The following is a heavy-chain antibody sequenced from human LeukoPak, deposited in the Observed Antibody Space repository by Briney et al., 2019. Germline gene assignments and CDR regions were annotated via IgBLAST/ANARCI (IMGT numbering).Heavy chain of an antibody. CDR1: GGSISSGGYY. CDR2: IYYSGST. J-gene: IGHJ5*02. V-gene: IGHV4-31*03. D-gene: IGHD2-2*01. Sequence: SQTLSLTCTVSGGSISSGGYYWSWIRQHPGKGLEWIGYIYYSGSTYYNPSLKSRVTISVDTSKTQFSLKLSSVTAADKAVYYCARAGGCSTSCYNWFDPWGQGTLVTVSS. CDR3: ARAGGCSTSCYNWFDP.